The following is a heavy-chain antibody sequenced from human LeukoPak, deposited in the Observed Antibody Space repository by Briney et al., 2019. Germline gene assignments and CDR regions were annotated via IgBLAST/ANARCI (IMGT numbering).Heavy chain of an antibody. Sequence: ASVKVSCKASGGTFSSYAISWVRQAPGQGLEWMGGIIPIFGTANYAQKFQGRATITTDESTSTAYMELSSLRSEDTAVYYCARDRVRGYSYGGFDYWGQGTLVTVSS. D-gene: IGHD5-18*01. V-gene: IGHV1-69*05. CDR2: IIPIFGTA. CDR1: GGTFSSYA. CDR3: ARDRVRGYSYGGFDY. J-gene: IGHJ4*02.